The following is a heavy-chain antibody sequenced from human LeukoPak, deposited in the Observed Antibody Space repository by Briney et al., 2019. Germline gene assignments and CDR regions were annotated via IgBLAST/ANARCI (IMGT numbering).Heavy chain of an antibody. D-gene: IGHD3-9*01. J-gene: IGHJ4*02. CDR1: GFTFSSYA. Sequence: EGSLRLSCAASGFTFSSYAMSWVRQAPGKGLEWVSAISGSGGSTYYADSVKGRFTISRDNSKNTLYLQMNSLRAEDTAVYYCATIDILTGYYSRLFDYWGQGTLVTVSS. CDR2: ISGSGGST. CDR3: ATIDILTGYYSRLFDY. V-gene: IGHV3-23*01.